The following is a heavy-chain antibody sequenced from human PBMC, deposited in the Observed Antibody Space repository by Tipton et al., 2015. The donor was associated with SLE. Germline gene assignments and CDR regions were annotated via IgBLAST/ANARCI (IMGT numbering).Heavy chain of an antibody. D-gene: IGHD6-13*01. V-gene: IGHV1-8*01. CDR2: MNPNSGNT. CDR3: AIFEANRAAGGWFDP. Sequence: QSGPEVKKPGASVKVSCKASGYTFTSYDINWVRQATGQGLEWMGWMNPNSGNTGYAQKFQGRVTMTMNTSISTAYMELSSLRSEDTAVYYCAIFEANRAAGGWFDPWGQGTLVTVSS. J-gene: IGHJ5*02. CDR1: GYTFTSYD.